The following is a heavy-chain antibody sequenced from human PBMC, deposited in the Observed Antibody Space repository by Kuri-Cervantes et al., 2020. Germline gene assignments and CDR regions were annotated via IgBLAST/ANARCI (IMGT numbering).Heavy chain of an antibody. V-gene: IGHV3-30-3*01. CDR1: GFTFSSYA. CDR3: ARDLWFGELYYYYGMDV. CDR2: ISYDGSNK. D-gene: IGHD3-10*01. Sequence: GESLKISCAASGFTFSSYAMHWVRQAPGKGLEWVAVISYDGSNKYYADSVKGRFTISRDNSKNTLYLQMNSLRAEDTAVYYCARDLWFGELYYYYGMDVWGQGTTVTVSS. J-gene: IGHJ6*02.